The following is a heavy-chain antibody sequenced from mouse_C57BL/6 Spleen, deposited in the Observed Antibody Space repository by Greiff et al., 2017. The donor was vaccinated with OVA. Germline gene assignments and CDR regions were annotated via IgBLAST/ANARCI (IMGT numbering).Heavy chain of an antibody. Sequence: VQLQQPGAELVKPGASVKMSCKASGYTFTSYWITWVKQRPGQGLEWIGDIYPGSGSTNYNEKFKSKATLTVDTSSSTAHMQLSSLTSEDSAVYYCAREDGYYSYFDYWGKGTTLTVSS. CDR1: GYTFTSYW. V-gene: IGHV1-55*01. D-gene: IGHD2-3*01. CDR3: AREDGYYSYFDY. CDR2: IYPGSGST. J-gene: IGHJ2*01.